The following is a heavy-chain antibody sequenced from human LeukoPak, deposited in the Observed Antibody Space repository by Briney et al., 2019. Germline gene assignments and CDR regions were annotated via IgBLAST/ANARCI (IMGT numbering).Heavy chain of an antibody. D-gene: IGHD2-2*01. CDR2: INSDGSST. J-gene: IGHJ5*02. CDR3: ARGSIVVVPAAFEP. CDR1: GFTFSSYW. V-gene: IGHV3-74*01. Sequence: GGSLRLSCAASGFTFSSYWMHWVRQAPGKGLVWVSRINSDGSSTSYADSVKGRFTISRDNAKNTLYQQMNSLRAEDTAVYYCARGSIVVVPAAFEPWGQGTLVTVSS.